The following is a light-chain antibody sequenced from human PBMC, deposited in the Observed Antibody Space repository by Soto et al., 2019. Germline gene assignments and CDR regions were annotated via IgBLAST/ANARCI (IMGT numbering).Light chain of an antibody. CDR2: LGS. CDR1: QSLLLSNGYNY. V-gene: IGKV2-28*01. Sequence: DIVMTQSPLSLPVTPGEPASISCRSSQSLLLSNGYNYLDWYLQKPGQSPQLLIYLGSNRASGVPDRFSGSGSGTDFTLKISRVEAGDVGVYYCMQALQTPYTFGQGTKLEIK. CDR3: MQALQTPYT. J-gene: IGKJ2*01.